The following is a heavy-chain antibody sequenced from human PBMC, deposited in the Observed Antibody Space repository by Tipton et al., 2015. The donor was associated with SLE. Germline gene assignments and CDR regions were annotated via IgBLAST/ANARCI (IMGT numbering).Heavy chain of an antibody. CDR1: GDSIRSYY. V-gene: IGHV4-59*01. CDR2: IYYTGCT. CDR3: ARVSSGWFYFDN. Sequence: TLSLTCTISGDSIRSYYWNWIRQPPGKGLEWIGHIYYTGCTNYNPSLKSRVTISVDTSKNQFSMRLNSVTAADTAVYYCARVSSGWFYFDNWGPGTPVTVSS. J-gene: IGHJ4*02. D-gene: IGHD6-19*01.